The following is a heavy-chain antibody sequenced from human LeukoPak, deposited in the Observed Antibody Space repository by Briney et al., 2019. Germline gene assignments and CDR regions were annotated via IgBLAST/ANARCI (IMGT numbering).Heavy chain of an antibody. D-gene: IGHD2-2*01. Sequence: GGSLRLSCAASGFTVSSNYMSWARQAPGKGLEWVSVIYSGGSTYYADSVKGRFTISRDNSKNTLYLQMNSLRAEDTAVYYCARVRAAIVDYWGQGTLVTVSS. J-gene: IGHJ4*02. CDR3: ARVRAAIVDY. V-gene: IGHV3-66*01. CDR2: IYSGGST. CDR1: GFTVSSNY.